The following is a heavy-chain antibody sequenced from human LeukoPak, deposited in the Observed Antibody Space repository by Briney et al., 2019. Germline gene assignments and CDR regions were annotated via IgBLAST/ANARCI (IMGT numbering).Heavy chain of an antibody. CDR2: IYSGGST. D-gene: IGHD5-18*01. V-gene: IGHV3-53*04. CDR1: GFTVSSNY. J-gene: IGHJ4*02. CDR3: AKGRNPGYSYSIGY. Sequence: QPGGSLRPSCAASGFTVSSNYMSWVRQAPGKGLEWVSVIYSGGSTYYADSVKGRFTISRHNSENTLYLQMNSLRAEDTAVYFCAKGRNPGYSYSIGYWGQGTLVTVSS.